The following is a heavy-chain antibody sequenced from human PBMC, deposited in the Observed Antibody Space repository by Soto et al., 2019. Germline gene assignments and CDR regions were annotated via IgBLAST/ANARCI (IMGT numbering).Heavy chain of an antibody. J-gene: IGHJ4*02. V-gene: IGHV4-34*01. D-gene: IGHD1-26*01. CDR2: INHSGST. Sequence: SETLSLTCAVYGGSFSGYYWSWIRQPPGKGLEWVGEINHSGSTNYNPSLKSRVTISVDTAKNPFSLQLSSLTAADTAVYYCARDRRVGAYFDYWGKGTLVTVSS. CDR1: GGSFSGYY. CDR3: ARDRRVGAYFDY.